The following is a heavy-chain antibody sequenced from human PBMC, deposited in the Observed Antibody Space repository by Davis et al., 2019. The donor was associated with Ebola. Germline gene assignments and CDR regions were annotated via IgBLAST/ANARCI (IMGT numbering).Heavy chain of an antibody. D-gene: IGHD4-11*01. V-gene: IGHV1-69*06. CDR3: ARDHSNYARDNWFDP. CDR1: GYTFTSYG. CDR2: IIPIFGTA. J-gene: IGHJ5*02. Sequence: SVKVSCKASGYTFTSYGISWVRQAPGQGLEWMGGIIPIFGTANYAQKFQGRVTITADKSTSTAYMELSSLRSEDTAVYYCARDHSNYARDNWFDPWGQGTLVTVSS.